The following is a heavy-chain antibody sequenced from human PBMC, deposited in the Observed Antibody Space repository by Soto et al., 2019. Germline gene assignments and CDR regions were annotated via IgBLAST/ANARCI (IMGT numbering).Heavy chain of an antibody. CDR1: GFTFSSYA. CDR2: ISYDGSNK. J-gene: IGHJ4*02. V-gene: IGHV3-30-3*01. Sequence: QVQLVESGGGVVQPGRSLRLSCAASGFTFSSYAMHWVRQAPGKGLEWVAVISYDGSNKYYPDSVKGRFTISRDNSKNTLYLQMNSLRAEDTAVYYCRVPEYSSSWYYFDYWGQGTLVTVSS. CDR3: RVPEYSSSWYYFDY. D-gene: IGHD6-13*01.